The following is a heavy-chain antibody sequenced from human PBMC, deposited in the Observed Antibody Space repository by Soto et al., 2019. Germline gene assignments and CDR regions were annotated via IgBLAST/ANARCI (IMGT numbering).Heavy chain of an antibody. J-gene: IGHJ4*02. Sequence: GGSLRLSCAASGFTFSDYSVNWVRQAPGKGLEWVSSISSTSTFIYYADSVRGRFTISRDNAKHSLYLQMNSLRAEETAAYYFTRVYGDYGTLSDYWGRGTLVTVSS. CDR2: ISSTSTFI. CDR3: TRVYGDYGTLSDY. V-gene: IGHV3-21*01. D-gene: IGHD4-17*01. CDR1: GFTFSDYS.